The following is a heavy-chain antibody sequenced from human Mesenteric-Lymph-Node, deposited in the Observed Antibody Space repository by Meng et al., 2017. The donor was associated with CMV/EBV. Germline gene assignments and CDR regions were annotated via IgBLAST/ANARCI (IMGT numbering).Heavy chain of an antibody. Sequence: GESLKISCAASGFTFSSYEMNWVRQAPGKGLEWVSYVSDSGTTMYYADSVKGRFTISRDNAKNSLYLQMNSLRAEDTAVYYCARDRTQIASLTWGYWGQGTLVTVSS. D-gene: IGHD3-16*01. CDR3: ARDRTQIASLTWGY. V-gene: IGHV3-48*03. CDR1: GFTFSSYE. CDR2: VSDSGTTM. J-gene: IGHJ4*02.